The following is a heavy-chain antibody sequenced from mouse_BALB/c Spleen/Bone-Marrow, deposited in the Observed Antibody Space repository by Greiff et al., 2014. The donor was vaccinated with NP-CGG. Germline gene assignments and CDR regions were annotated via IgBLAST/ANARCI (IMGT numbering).Heavy chain of an antibody. J-gene: IGHJ2*01. Sequence: VQLQQSGAELVKSGASVKSSCTASGFNIKDTYMHWVKQRPEQGLEWIGRIDPANGNTKYDPKFQGKATITADTSSNTAYLQLSSLTSEDTAVYYCARYRLGTYFDYWGQGTTLTVSS. D-gene: IGHD1-2*01. CDR2: IDPANGNT. CDR3: ARYRLGTYFDY. CDR1: GFNIKDTY. V-gene: IGHV14-3*02.